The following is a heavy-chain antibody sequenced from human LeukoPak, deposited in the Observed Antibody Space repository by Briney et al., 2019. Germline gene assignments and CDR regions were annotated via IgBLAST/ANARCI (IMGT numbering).Heavy chain of an antibody. CDR2: VYDSGST. V-gene: IGHV4-59*08. D-gene: IGHD1-26*01. Sequence: SETLSLTCTVSGGSISSYYWSWIRQPPGKRLEWIGYVYDSGSTNYNPSLKSRVTISIDTSRNQFSLKMTSVTASDTAVYYCARHGGSYSFDYWGQGTLVTVSS. CDR3: ARHGGSYSFDY. J-gene: IGHJ4*02. CDR1: GGSISSYY.